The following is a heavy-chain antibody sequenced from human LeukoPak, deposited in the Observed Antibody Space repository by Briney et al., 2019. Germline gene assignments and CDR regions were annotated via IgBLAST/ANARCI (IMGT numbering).Heavy chain of an antibody. CDR3: ARGGLRAAARLDY. V-gene: IGHV3-23*01. Sequence: QTGGSLRLSCAASGFTFSSYAMSWVRQAPGKGLEWVSAISGSGGSTYYADSVKGRFTISRDNSKNTLYLQMNSLRAEDTAVYYCARGGLRAAARLDYWGQGTLVTVSS. CDR2: ISGSGGST. D-gene: IGHD6-13*01. J-gene: IGHJ4*02. CDR1: GFTFSSYA.